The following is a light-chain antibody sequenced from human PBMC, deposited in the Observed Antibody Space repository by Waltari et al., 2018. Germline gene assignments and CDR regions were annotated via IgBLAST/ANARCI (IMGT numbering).Light chain of an antibody. J-gene: IGKJ2*03. CDR1: QNILHSNGNTY. CDR3: VQAIAFPLYS. CDR2: GGS. V-gene: IGKV2-40*01. Sequence: DIVMTQTLLSLPITPGEPASISCRSSQNILHSNGNTYLHWYLQKPGQSPQLLIYGGSNRASGVPDRFSGSGSGTDFTLKISKVEAEDVGVYYCVQAIAFPLYSFGQGTKVEIK.